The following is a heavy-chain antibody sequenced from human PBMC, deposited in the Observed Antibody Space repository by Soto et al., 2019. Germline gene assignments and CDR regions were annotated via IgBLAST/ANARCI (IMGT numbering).Heavy chain of an antibody. Sequence: EVQLVESGGCLVQPGGSLRLSCAASGFTFRSVHMNWVHQAPGRRLEWVAYITSSSDTIYYSDSVKGRFTISRDNGKNSPFLQMNSMRDEDTAVYYCARVVVVIPPGYHYAMDVWGQGTTVTVSS. D-gene: IGHD3-22*01. CDR2: ITSSSDTI. CDR1: GFTFRSVH. J-gene: IGHJ6*02. CDR3: ARVVVVIPPGYHYAMDV. V-gene: IGHV3-48*02.